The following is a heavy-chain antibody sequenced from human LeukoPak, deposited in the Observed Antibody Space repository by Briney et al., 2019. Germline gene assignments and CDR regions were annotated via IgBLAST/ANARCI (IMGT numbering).Heavy chain of an antibody. J-gene: IGHJ4*02. Sequence: ASVKVSCKASGGTFSSYAISWVRQAPGQGLEWMGGIIPIFGTANYAQKFQGRVTITADKSTSTAYMELSSLRSEDTAVYYCVRDGGSYYFDYWGQGTLVTVSS. CDR2: IIPIFGTA. D-gene: IGHD1-26*01. CDR1: GGTFSSYA. V-gene: IGHV1-69*06. CDR3: VRDGGSYYFDY.